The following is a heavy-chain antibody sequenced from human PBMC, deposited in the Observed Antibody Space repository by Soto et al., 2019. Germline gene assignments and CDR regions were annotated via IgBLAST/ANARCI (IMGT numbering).Heavy chain of an antibody. CDR3: AGSPVAYCGGDCYSAEYFQH. Sequence: QVQLVQSGAEVKKPGSSVKVSCKASGGTFSSYAISWVRQAPGQGLEWMGGIIPIFGTANYAQKFQGRVTITADETTSTAYMEMSSLRSEDTAVYYCAGSPVAYCGGDCYSAEYFQHWGQGTLVTVSS. CDR2: IIPIFGTA. D-gene: IGHD2-21*02. J-gene: IGHJ1*01. V-gene: IGHV1-69*01. CDR1: GGTFSSYA.